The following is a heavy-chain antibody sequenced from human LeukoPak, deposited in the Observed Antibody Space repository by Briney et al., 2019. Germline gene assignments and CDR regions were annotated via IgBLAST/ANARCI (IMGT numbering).Heavy chain of an antibody. CDR3: ARTTEAHSWRARYYDYYMDV. CDR2: IYYSGST. V-gene: IGHV4-59*08. Sequence: PSETLSLTCTVSGGSISSYYWSWIRQPPGKGLEWIGYIYYSGSTNYNPSLKSRVTISVDTSKNQFSLKLSSVTAADTAVYYCARTTEAHSWRARYYDYYMDVWGKGTTVTVSS. CDR1: GGSISSYY. D-gene: IGHD6-13*01. J-gene: IGHJ6*03.